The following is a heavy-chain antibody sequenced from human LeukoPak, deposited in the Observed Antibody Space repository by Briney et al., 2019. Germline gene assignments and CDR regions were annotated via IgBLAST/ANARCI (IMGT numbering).Heavy chain of an antibody. J-gene: IGHJ4*02. V-gene: IGHV3-11*01. CDR3: ARVYSSTYPQKYYSDS. D-gene: IGHD5/OR15-5a*01. CDR2: ISGRGTTM. Sequence: GGSLRLSCAASGFTFSNAWMSWVRQAPGQGLEWVSYISGRGTTMYYADSVKGRFTMSRDNAKNSLYLQMNSLRAEDTAVYYCARVYSSTYPQKYYSDSWGQGTLVTVSS. CDR1: GFTFSNAW.